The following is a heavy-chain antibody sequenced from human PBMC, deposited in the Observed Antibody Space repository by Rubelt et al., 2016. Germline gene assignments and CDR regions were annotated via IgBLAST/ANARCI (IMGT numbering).Heavy chain of an antibody. J-gene: IGHJ4*02. CDR2: INWNGGST. V-gene: IGHV3-20*03. CDR3: AKDGRAGTFGFFDY. D-gene: IGHD1-1*01. CDR1: FTFDDYG. Sequence: EVQLVESGGGVVRPGFTFDDYGMSLVRQAPGKGLEWVSGINWNGGSTGYADSVRGRLTISRDNAKNSLYLQMNSLSAEETALYYCAKDGRAGTFGFFDYWGQGTLVTVSS.